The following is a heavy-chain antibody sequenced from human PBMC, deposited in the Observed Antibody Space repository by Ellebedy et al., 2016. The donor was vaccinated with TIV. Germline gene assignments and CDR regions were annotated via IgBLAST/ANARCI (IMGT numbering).Heavy chain of an antibody. CDR3: AKELVSRDSLSFDY. V-gene: IGHV3-23*01. CDR1: GFSFSTYA. J-gene: IGHJ4*02. D-gene: IGHD3-9*01. CDR2: IGSRSEYT. Sequence: GESLKISCAASGFSFSTYAMAWVRQAPGKGLEWLSAIGSRSEYTIYADSVKGRFTFSRDNSKNTLWLQMYSLRAEDTAVYYCAKELVSRDSLSFDYWGLGTLVTVTS.